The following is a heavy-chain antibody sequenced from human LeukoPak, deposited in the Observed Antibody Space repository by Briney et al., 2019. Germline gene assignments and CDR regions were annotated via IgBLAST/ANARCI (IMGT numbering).Heavy chain of an antibody. CDR2: ISHTGSIE. V-gene: IGHV3-30*04. CDR3: ARDRAVALPTYYYYMDV. D-gene: IGHD2-15*01. J-gene: IGHJ6*03. CDR1: GFTFTTYV. Sequence: GRSLRLSCAASGFTFTTYVMHWVRQAPGKGLECVAVISHTGSIETYADSVKGRFTISRDNSKNTVYLQMNSLKTEDTAVYYCARDRAVALPTYYYYMDVWGKGTTVTVSS.